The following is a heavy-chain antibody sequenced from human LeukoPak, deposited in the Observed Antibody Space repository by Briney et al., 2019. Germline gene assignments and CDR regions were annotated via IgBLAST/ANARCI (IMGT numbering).Heavy chain of an antibody. V-gene: IGHV4-59*08. CDR1: GGSISSYY. D-gene: IGHD3-10*01. CDR2: IYYSGST. CDR3: ARQKRVRGVIGWFDP. Sequence: PSETLSLTCTVSGGSISSYYWSWIRQPPGKGLEWIGYIYYSGSTNYNPSLKSRVTISVDTSKNQFSLKLSSVTAADTAVYYCARQKRVRGVIGWFDPWGQGTLVTVSS. J-gene: IGHJ5*02.